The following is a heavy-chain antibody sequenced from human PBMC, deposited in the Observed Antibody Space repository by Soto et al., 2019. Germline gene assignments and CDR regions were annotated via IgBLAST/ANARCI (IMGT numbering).Heavy chain of an antibody. D-gene: IGHD3-22*01. J-gene: IGHJ4*02. V-gene: IGHV3-15*01. CDR3: TTGLYYDSSGYAFDY. Sequence: GGSLRLSCAASGFTFSNAWMSWVRQAPGKGLEWVGRIKSKTDGGTTDYAAPVKGRFTISRDDSKNTLYLQMNSLKTEDTAVYYCTTGLYYDSSGYAFDYWGQGTLVTVSS. CDR2: IKSKTDGGTT. CDR1: GFTFSNAW.